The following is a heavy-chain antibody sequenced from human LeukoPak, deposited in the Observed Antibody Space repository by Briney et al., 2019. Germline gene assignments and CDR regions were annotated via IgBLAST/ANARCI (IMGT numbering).Heavy chain of an antibody. CDR3: AKVRGVYCSSPACYYYDA. V-gene: IGHV3-23*01. Sequence: GGSLRLSCGASGFTFSSYAMSWVRQTPGRGLEWVAGVSPSGGRTIYADSAEGRFTISRDNSNDTVYLQLSSLRAEDSALYYCAKVRGVYCSSPACYYYDAWGQGTRSPSPQ. CDR2: VSPSGGRT. J-gene: IGHJ4*02. CDR1: GFTFSSYA. D-gene: IGHD2-2*01.